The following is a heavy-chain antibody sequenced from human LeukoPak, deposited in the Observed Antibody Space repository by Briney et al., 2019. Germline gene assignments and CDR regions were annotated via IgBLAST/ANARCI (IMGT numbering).Heavy chain of an antibody. V-gene: IGHV4-61*02. D-gene: IGHD2-21*02. CDR1: GGSISSGSYY. CDR2: IYISGST. Sequence: PSETLSLTCTVSGGSISSGSYYWSWIRQPAGKGLEWIGRIYISGSTNYNPSLKSRVTISVDTSKNQFSLKLSSVTAADTAMYYCARRNPLTQDAFDIWGQGTMVTVSS. J-gene: IGHJ3*02. CDR3: ARRNPLTQDAFDI.